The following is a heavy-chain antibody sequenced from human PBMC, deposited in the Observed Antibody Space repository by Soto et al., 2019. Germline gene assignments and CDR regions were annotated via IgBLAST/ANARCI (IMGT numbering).Heavy chain of an antibody. CDR1: GYTFTSYD. CDR2: MNPNSGNT. D-gene: IGHD3-10*01. Sequence: QVQLVKSGAEVKKPGASVKVSCKASGYTFTSYDINWVRQATGQVLEWMGWMNPNSGNTGYAQKFQGRVTMTRNTSISTAYMELSSMRSEETAVYYCARGGVLRDDWFDPWGQVTLVTVSS. CDR3: ARGGVLRDDWFDP. J-gene: IGHJ5*02. V-gene: IGHV1-8*01.